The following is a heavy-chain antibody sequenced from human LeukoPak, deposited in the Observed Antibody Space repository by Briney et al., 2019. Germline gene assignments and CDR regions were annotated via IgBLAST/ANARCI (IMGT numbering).Heavy chain of an antibody. CDR3: AREGGAAAGTGFDY. D-gene: IGHD6-13*01. CDR2: IYYSGST. CDR1: GGSISSYY. V-gene: IGHV4-59*08. Sequence: SETLSLTCTVSGGSISSYYWSWIRQPPGKGLEWIGYIYYSGSTNYNPSLKSRVTISVDTSKNQSSLKLSSVTAADAAVYYCAREGGAAAGTGFDYWGQGTLVTVSS. J-gene: IGHJ4*02.